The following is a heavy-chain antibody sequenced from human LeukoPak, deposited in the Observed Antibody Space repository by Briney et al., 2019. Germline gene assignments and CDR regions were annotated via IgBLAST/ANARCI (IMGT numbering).Heavy chain of an antibody. CDR3: ATDGAGFDT. J-gene: IGHJ5*02. CDR1: GFTFSDYY. V-gene: IGHV3-11*01. CDR2: INIGGTNT. Sequence: GGSLRLSCAASGFTFSDYYMSWIRQAPGKGLEWLSYINIGGTNTHYADSVKGRFTISRDNARKSLYLEMNNLRAEDTAVYYCATDGAGFDTWGQGVLVTVSS.